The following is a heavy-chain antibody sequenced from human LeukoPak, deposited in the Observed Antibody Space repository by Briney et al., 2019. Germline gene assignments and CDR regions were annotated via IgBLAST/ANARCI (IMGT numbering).Heavy chain of an antibody. V-gene: IGHV3-48*01. CDR1: GFTFSSYS. CDR3: ARGPGGSGSYPWYYMDV. CDR2: ISSSSSTI. J-gene: IGHJ6*03. D-gene: IGHD3-10*01. Sequence: GGSLRLSCAASGFTFSSYSMNWVRQAPGKGLEWVSYISSSSSTIYYADSVKGRFTISRDNAKNSPYLQMDSLRAEDTAVYYCARGPGGSGSYPWYYMDVWGKGTTVTVSS.